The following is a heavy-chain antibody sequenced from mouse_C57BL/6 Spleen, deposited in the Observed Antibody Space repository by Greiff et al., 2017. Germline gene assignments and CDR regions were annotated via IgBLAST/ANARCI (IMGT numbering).Heavy chain of an antibody. CDR2: ISSGSSTI. CDR3: ARGDYYGSSYEGWFAY. Sequence: EVHLVESGGGLVKPGGSLKLSCAASGFTFSDYGMHWVRQAPEKGLEWVAYISSGSSTIYYADTVKGRFTISRDNAKNTLFLQMTSLRSEDTAMYYCARGDYYGSSYEGWFAYWGQGTLVTVSA. J-gene: IGHJ3*01. V-gene: IGHV5-17*01. D-gene: IGHD1-1*01. CDR1: GFTFSDYG.